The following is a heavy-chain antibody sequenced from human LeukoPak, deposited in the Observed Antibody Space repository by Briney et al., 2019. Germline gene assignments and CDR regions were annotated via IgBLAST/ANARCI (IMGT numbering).Heavy chain of an antibody. CDR1: GGSISSNNW. D-gene: IGHD1-1*01. V-gene: IGHV4-4*02. CDR3: ARVNINNWHSCDY. Sequence: NTSETLSLTCAVSGGSISSNNWWGWVRQPPGQGLEWIGEIYHSGSPNYNPPLKSRVTISVDKSRNHFSQNLSSVTAADTAVYYCARVNINNWHSCDYWGQGTLVTVSS. CDR2: IYHSGSP. J-gene: IGHJ4*02.